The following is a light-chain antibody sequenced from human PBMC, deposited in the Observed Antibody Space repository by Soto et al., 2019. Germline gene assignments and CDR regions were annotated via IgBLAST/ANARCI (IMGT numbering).Light chain of an antibody. V-gene: IGKV1-5*01. Sequence: DIQMTQSPSTLSASVGDRVTITCRASQTIFNWLAWYQRKPGRAPNLLIYDASSLQSGVPSTFSGSGSGTEFTLTISSLQPGDFATDYRQQYNSYPWTFGQGTKVDIK. CDR1: QTIFNW. J-gene: IGKJ1*01. CDR2: DAS. CDR3: QQYNSYPWT.